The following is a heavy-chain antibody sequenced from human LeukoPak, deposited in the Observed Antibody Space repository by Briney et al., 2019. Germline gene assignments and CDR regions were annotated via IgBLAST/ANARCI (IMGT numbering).Heavy chain of an antibody. J-gene: IGHJ5*02. D-gene: IGHD3-9*01. V-gene: IGHV4-38-2*01. CDR1: GYSITSGHY. Sequence: SETLSLTCAVSGYSITSGHYWGWIRQPPGKGLEWIGNIYRDGTTFYNPSLNSRVIISVDTSKNHFYLKLESVDAADTAVYYCARGSGYPTAWSWFDPWGQGTLVSDSS. CDR3: ARGSGYPTAWSWFDP. CDR2: IYRDGTT.